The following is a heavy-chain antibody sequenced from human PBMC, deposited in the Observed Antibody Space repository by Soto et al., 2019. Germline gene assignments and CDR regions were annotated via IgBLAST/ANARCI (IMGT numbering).Heavy chain of an antibody. V-gene: IGHV4-31*01. Sequence: QVQLQESGPGLVKPSQTLSLTCTVSGGSISGGGYYWSWIRKHPGQGLEWIWYIYYSGSTYYNPSLKNPVSITVDTSTNQCTLKLHSVAAAETAVDYCARSVVAASRYYYYYGMVVWGQGTTVAVSS. CDR3: ARSVVAASRYYYYYGMVV. D-gene: IGHD2-15*01. J-gene: IGHJ6*02. CDR2: IYYSGST. CDR1: GGSISGGGYY.